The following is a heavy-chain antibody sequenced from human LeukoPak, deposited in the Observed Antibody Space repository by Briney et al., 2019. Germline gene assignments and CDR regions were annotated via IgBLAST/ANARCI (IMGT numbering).Heavy chain of an antibody. Sequence: PSETLSLTCTVSGGSIRSGSYYWSWVRQAAGKGLEWIGRVYTSGSTNSNPSLESGVSISVDTSKNQFSLNLSSVTAADTAVYYCAGGVTIVRGTSKHFDYWGQGTLVTVSS. CDR3: AGGVTIVRGTSKHFDY. CDR1: GGSIRSGSYY. J-gene: IGHJ4*02. CDR2: VYTSGST. V-gene: IGHV4-61*02. D-gene: IGHD3-10*01.